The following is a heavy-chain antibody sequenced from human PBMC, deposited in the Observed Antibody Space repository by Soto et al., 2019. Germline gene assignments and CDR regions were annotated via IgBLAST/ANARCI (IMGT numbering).Heavy chain of an antibody. CDR3: AKGDCSSSTCYNYYYGMDV. CDR2: ISYDGSKK. V-gene: IGHV3-30*18. CDR1: GFTFSSYG. Sequence: QVQLVESGGGVVQPGRSLRLSCAASGFTFSSYGMHWVRQAPGKGLEWVAVISYDGSKKYYGDSVKGRFAISRDNSKNTLYLQMNSLRAEDTAVYYCAKGDCSSSTCYNYYYGMDVWGHGTTVTVSS. D-gene: IGHD2-2*01. J-gene: IGHJ6*02.